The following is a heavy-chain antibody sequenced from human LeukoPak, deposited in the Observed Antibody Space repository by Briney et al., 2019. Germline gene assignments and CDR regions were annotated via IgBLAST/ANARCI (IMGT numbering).Heavy chain of an antibody. J-gene: IGHJ4*02. V-gene: IGHV3-48*01. D-gene: IGHD5/OR15-5a*01. Sequence: PGGSLRLSCGASGFTFSSYSMNWVRQAPGKGLGWVSYISSSSSTIYYAGSAKGRFTISRDNAKTSLYLQMNRLRAEDTALYYCASSGVDDYFGAGGYWGQGTLVTVSS. CDR3: ASSGVDDYFGAGGY. CDR1: GFTFSSYS. CDR2: ISSSSSTI.